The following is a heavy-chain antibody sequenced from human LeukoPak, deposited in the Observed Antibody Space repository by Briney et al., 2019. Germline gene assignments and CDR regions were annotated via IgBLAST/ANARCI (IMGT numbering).Heavy chain of an antibody. CDR1: GGSISSYY. CDR3: AGEMATAVDYYYYGMDV. CDR2: IYYSGST. J-gene: IGHJ6*02. V-gene: IGHV4-59*12. Sequence: SETLSLTCTVSGGSISSYYWSWIRQPPGKGLEWIGYIYYSGSTNYNPSLKSRVTISVDTSKNQFSLKLSSVTAADTAVYYCAGEMATAVDYYYYGMDVWGQGPRSPSP. D-gene: IGHD5-24*01.